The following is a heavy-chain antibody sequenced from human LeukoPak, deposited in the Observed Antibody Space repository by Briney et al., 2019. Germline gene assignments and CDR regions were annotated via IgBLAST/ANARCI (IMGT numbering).Heavy chain of an antibody. D-gene: IGHD2-15*01. CDR3: ARQGDGGRSFDY. Sequence: SETPSLTCAVYGGSFSGYYWSWIRQPPGKGLEWIGEINHSGSTNYNPSLKSRVTISVATSKNQFSLKLSSVTAADTAVYYWARQGDGGRSFDYWGQGTLVTVSS. CDR1: GGSFSGYY. V-gene: IGHV4-34*01. CDR2: INHSGST. J-gene: IGHJ4*02.